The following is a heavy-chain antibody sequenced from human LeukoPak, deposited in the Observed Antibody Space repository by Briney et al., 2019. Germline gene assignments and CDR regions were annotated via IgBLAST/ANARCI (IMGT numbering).Heavy chain of an antibody. CDR2: ISYDGSNN. Sequence: PGRSLRLSCAASGFTFSSYAMHWVRQAPGKGLEWVAVISYDGSNNYYADSVKGRFTISRDNSKNTLYLQMNSLRAEDTAVYYCAREFEVGALWGQGTLVTVSS. V-gene: IGHV3-30-3*01. CDR1: GFTFSSYA. CDR3: AREFEVGAL. D-gene: IGHD2-21*01. J-gene: IGHJ4*02.